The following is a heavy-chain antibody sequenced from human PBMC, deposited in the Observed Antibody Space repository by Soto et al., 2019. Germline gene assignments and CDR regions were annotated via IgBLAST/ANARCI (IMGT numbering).Heavy chain of an antibody. Sequence: QVQLVQSGAEVKKPGSSVKVSCKASGGTFSSYTISWVRQAPGQGLEWMGRIIPILGIANYAQKFQGRVTITADKSTSTAYVELSSLRSEDTAVYYCANYCSSTRCSLRAEYNWFDPWGQGTLVTVSS. V-gene: IGHV1-69*02. CDR1: GGTFSSYT. D-gene: IGHD2-2*01. J-gene: IGHJ5*02. CDR3: ANYCSSTRCSLRAEYNWFDP. CDR2: IIPILGIA.